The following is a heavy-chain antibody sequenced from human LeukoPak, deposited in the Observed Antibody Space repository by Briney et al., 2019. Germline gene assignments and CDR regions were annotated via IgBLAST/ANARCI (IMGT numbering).Heavy chain of an antibody. CDR2: INPNSGGT. V-gene: IGHV1-2*02. J-gene: IGHJ4*02. Sequence: ASVKVSCEVSGYTLTELSMHWVRQAPGKGLEWMGWINPNSGGTNYAQKFQGRVTMTRDTSISTAYMELSRLRSDDTAVYYCAIAKYYDSSGYYWELDYWGQGTLVTVSS. CDR1: GYTLTELS. CDR3: AIAKYYDSSGYYWELDY. D-gene: IGHD3-22*01.